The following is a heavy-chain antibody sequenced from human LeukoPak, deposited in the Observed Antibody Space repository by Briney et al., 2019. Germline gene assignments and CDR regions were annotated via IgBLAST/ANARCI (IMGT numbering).Heavy chain of an antibody. J-gene: IGHJ4*02. D-gene: IGHD6-13*01. CDR1: GFTFSSYS. V-gene: IGHV3-21*01. CDR2: ISSSSSYI. CDR3: ARAGGYSSSRGRRGIYFDY. Sequence: GRSLRLSCAASGFTFSSYSMNWVRQAPGKGLEWVSSISSSSSYIYYADSVKGRFTISRDNAKNSLYLQMNSLRAEDTAVYYCARAGGYSSSRGRRGIYFDYWGQGTLVTVSS.